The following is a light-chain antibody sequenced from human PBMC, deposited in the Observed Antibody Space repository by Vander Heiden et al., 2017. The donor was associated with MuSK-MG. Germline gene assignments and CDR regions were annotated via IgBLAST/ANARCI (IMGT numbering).Light chain of an antibody. CDR2: DAS. CDR1: QSVSSY. CDR3: QQRSNWFT. J-gene: IGKJ4*01. Sequence: EIVLTQSPATLSLSPGERATLSCRASQSVSSYLAWYQQKPGQAPRLLIYDASNRATGIPDRFSGSGSGTDFTLTISSLEPEDFAVYYCQQRSNWFTFGGGTKVEIK. V-gene: IGKV3-11*01.